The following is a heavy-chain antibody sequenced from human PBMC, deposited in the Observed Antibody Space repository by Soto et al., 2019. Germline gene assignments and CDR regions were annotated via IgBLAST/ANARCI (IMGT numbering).Heavy chain of an antibody. CDR1: GFTFRSYG. CDR2: INVGGTTT. J-gene: IGHJ6*03. CDR3: AKDTSSSPYYMDV. Sequence: GGSLRLSCAASGFTFRSYGMSWVRQAPGKGLEWVSHINVGGTTTYYADSVKGRFTISRDNSKNTLHLQVNSLRPEDTAVYYCAKDTSSSPYYMDVWGKGTTVTVSS. D-gene: IGHD2-2*01. V-gene: IGHV3-23*01.